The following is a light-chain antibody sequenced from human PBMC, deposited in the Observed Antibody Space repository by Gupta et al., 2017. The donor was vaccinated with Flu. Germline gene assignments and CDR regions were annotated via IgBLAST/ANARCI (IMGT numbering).Light chain of an antibody. CDR2: AAS. CDR1: QGISSY. J-gene: IGKJ1*01. Sequence: DIQLTQSPSFLSASVGDRVTITCRASQGISSYLAWYPQKPGKAPKLLIYAASTLQSGVPSRFSGRGSGTEFPLTIRSLPAEDFATYYGQPLNRYPWTFRQGTKVEIK. V-gene: IGKV1-9*01. CDR3: QPLNRYPWT.